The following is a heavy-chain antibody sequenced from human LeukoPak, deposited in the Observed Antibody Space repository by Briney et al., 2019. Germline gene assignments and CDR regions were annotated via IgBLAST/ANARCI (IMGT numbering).Heavy chain of an antibody. CDR3: AKGMVITTALVDY. Sequence: GGSLRLSCAASGFTFSSYGMHWVRQAPGKGPEWVAFIRYDGSNKYYADSVKGRFTISRDNSKNTLYLQMNSLRAEDTAVYYCAKGMVITTALVDYWGQGTLVTVSS. J-gene: IGHJ4*02. CDR1: GFTFSSYG. V-gene: IGHV3-30*02. D-gene: IGHD3-22*01. CDR2: IRYDGSNK.